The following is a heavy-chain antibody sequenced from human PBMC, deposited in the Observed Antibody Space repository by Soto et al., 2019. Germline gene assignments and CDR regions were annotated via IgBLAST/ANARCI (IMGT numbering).Heavy chain of an antibody. J-gene: IGHJ4*02. CDR3: AKDASMLIWGSSLY. Sequence: GGSLRLSCAASGFTFSSYAMSWVRQAPGKGLEWVSAISVSGGSTYYADSVKGRFTISRDNSKNTLHLQMNSLRAEDTAVYYCAKDASMLIWGSSLYWGQGTLVTVSS. D-gene: IGHD3-16*01. CDR2: ISVSGGST. V-gene: IGHV3-23*01. CDR1: GFTFSSYA.